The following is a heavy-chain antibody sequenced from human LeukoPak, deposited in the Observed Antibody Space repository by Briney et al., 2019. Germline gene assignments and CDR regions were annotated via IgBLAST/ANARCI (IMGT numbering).Heavy chain of an antibody. Sequence: PGGSLRLSCAASGFTFSSYAMSWVRQAPGKGLEWVSGISDSGGSIYYAGSVKGRFTISRDNSKNTLCLQMNSLRAEDTAVYYCTKDSLAGDTRRDSWFDPRGQGTLVTVSS. J-gene: IGHJ5*02. CDR3: TKDSLAGDTRRDSWFDP. V-gene: IGHV3-23*01. CDR1: GFTFSSYA. D-gene: IGHD6-19*01. CDR2: ISDSGGSI.